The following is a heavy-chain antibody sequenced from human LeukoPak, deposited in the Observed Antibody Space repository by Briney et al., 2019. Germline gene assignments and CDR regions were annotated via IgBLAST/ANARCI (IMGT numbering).Heavy chain of an antibody. CDR3: ATGGDISAPYYFDY. J-gene: IGHJ4*02. CDR2: FDPEDGET. CDR1: GYTLTELS. V-gene: IGHV1-24*01. D-gene: IGHD5-12*01. Sequence: WASVKVSCKVSGYTLTELSMHWVRQAPGKGLEWMGGFDPEDGETIYAQKFQGRVTMTEDTSTDTAYMELSSLRSEDTAVYYCATGGDISAPYYFDYWGQGTLVTVSS.